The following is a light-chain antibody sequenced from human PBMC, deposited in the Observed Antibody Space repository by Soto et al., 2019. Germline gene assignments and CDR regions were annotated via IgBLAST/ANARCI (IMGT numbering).Light chain of an antibody. CDR3: SPYTSSSTPYV. CDR2: DVS. CDR1: SSDVGGYNY. Sequence: QSALTQPASVSRSPGQSITISCTGTSSDVGGYNYVSWYQQHPGKAPKLMIYDVSNRPSGVSNRFSGSKSGNTASLTISGLQADDEADYYCSPYTSSSTPYVFGSGTKVTDL. V-gene: IGLV2-14*01. J-gene: IGLJ1*01.